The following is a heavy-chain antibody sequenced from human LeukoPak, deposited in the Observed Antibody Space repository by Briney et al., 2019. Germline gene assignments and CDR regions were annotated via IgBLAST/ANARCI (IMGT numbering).Heavy chain of an antibody. CDR3: ATAGNYRFDY. CDR1: GITFSTTW. CDR2: MNGDGSTT. Sequence: GSLRLSCAASGITFSTTWMHWVRQAPGKGLVWVSRMNGDGSTTNHADSVKGRCTISRDNAKNTLYLEMNSLSAEDTAVYYCATAGNYRFDYWGQGTLVTVSS. J-gene: IGHJ4*02. D-gene: IGHD1-7*01. V-gene: IGHV3-74*01.